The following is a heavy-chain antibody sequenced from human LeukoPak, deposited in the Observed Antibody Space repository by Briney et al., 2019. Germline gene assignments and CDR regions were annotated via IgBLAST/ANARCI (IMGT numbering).Heavy chain of an antibody. J-gene: IGHJ4*02. Sequence: SETLSLTCTVSGGSISSYYWSWLRQPPGKGLEWIGYIYYSGSTNYNPSLKSRVTISVDTSKNKFSLKLSSVTDADTAVYYCARRAPYSYEWSTLDYWGQGTLVTVSS. CDR3: ARRAPYSYEWSTLDY. CDR2: IYYSGST. CDR1: GGSISSYY. D-gene: IGHD5-18*01. V-gene: IGHV4-59*08.